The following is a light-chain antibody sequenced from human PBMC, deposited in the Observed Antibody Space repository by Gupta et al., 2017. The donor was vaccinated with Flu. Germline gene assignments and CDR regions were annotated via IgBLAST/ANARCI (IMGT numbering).Light chain of an antibody. Sequence: DIVMTQSPLPLPVTPGGPASISCRSSQSLLHSNGYNYLDWYLQKPGQSPQLLIYLGSNRASGVPDRFSGSGSGTDFTLKISRVEAEDVGVYYCMQALQTPRTFGQGTKVEIK. J-gene: IGKJ1*01. CDR2: LGS. CDR1: QSLLHSNGYNY. CDR3: MQALQTPRT. V-gene: IGKV2-28*01.